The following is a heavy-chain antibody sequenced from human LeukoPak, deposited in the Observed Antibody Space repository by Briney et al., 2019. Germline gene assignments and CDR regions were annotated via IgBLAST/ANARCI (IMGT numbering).Heavy chain of an antibody. CDR2: IYYSGST. CDR3: AREPFRVGARSYYYGMDV. Sequence: PSETLSLTCTVSGGSISSYYWSWLRQPPGKGLEWVGYIYYSGSTNYNPSLKSRVTISVDTSKNQFSLKLSSVTAADTAVYYCAREPFRVGARSYYYGMDVWGQGTTVTVSS. D-gene: IGHD1-26*01. J-gene: IGHJ6*02. V-gene: IGHV4-59*01. CDR1: GGSISSYY.